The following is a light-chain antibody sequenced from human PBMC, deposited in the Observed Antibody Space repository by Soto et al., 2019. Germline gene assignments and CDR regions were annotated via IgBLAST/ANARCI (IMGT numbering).Light chain of an antibody. CDR2: DNS. Sequence: QPVLTQPPSVSGAPGQRVTISCTGSGSNIGADYAVHWYQQLPGTVPKLLIYDNSNRPSGVPDRFSGSKSGTSASLAITGLQAADEADYYCQSYDRSLSGWVFGGGTKLTVL. V-gene: IGLV1-40*01. CDR3: QSYDRSLSGWV. CDR1: GSNIGADYA. J-gene: IGLJ3*02.